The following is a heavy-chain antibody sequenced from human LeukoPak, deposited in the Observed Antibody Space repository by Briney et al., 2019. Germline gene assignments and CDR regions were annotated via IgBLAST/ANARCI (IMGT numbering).Heavy chain of an antibody. Sequence: SETLSLTCTVSGGSISSSSYYWGWIRQPPGKGLEWIGSIYYSGSTYYNPSLKSRVTISVDTSKNQFSLKLSSVTAADTAVYYRARIVATIYYYYYYYMDVWGKGTTVTVSS. D-gene: IGHD5-12*01. CDR1: GGSISSSSYY. V-gene: IGHV4-39*01. CDR3: ARIVATIYYYYYYYMDV. CDR2: IYYSGST. J-gene: IGHJ6*03.